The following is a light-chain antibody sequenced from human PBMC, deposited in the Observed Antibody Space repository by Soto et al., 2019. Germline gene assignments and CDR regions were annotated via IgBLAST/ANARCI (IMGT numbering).Light chain of an antibody. V-gene: IGLV1-40*01. J-gene: IGLJ2*01. Sequence: QSVLTQPPSVSGAPGQRVTISCTGSSSNIGAGYDVHWYQQLPGTAPKLLIYGNINRPSGVPDRFSASKSGTSASLAITGLQAEDEADYYCQSFDSSLSGSVFGGGTQLTVL. CDR3: QSFDSSLSGSV. CDR1: SSNIGAGYD. CDR2: GNI.